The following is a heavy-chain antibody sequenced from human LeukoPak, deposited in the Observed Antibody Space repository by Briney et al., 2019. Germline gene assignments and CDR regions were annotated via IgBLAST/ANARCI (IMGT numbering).Heavy chain of an antibody. V-gene: IGHV3-23*01. CDR1: GFIFSNYW. CDR2: ISGSGVST. J-gene: IGHJ4*02. D-gene: IGHD6-6*01. CDR3: AKRQLVESTPIDY. Sequence: GGSLRLSCATSGFIFSNYWMTWVRQVPGKGLEWVSAISGSGVSTYYADSVKGRFTISRDNSKNTLYLQMNSLRAEDTAVYYCAKRQLVESTPIDYWGQGTLVTVSS.